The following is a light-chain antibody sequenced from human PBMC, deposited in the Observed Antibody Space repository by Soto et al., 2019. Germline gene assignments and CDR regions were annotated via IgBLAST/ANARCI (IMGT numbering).Light chain of an antibody. V-gene: IGKV3-20*01. J-gene: IGKJ2*01. Sequence: EIVLTQSPGTLSLSPGERATLSCRASQSVSSSYLAWYQQKPGQAPSLLIFGASTRATDIPDRFSGSGSGTDFNITISRLEPEDFAVYSCQKYDRSAYTFGQGTKRQIK. CDR3: QKYDRSAYT. CDR2: GAS. CDR1: QSVSSSY.